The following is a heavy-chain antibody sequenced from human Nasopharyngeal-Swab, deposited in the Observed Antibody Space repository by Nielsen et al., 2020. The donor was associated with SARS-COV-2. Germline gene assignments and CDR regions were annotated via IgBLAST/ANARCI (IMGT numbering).Heavy chain of an antibody. Sequence: SQTPSLTRGISGDSVSSNSPAWNWIRQAPSRGLEWLGRTYYRSKWFNDYAVSVKSRITINADTSKNRFSLHLNSVTPDDTAVYYCARDPGFSSTWYMGYGMDVWGQGTTVTVSS. J-gene: IGHJ6*02. CDR1: GDSVSSNSPA. D-gene: IGHD6-13*01. CDR2: TYYRSKWFN. CDR3: ARDPGFSSTWYMGYGMDV. V-gene: IGHV6-1*01.